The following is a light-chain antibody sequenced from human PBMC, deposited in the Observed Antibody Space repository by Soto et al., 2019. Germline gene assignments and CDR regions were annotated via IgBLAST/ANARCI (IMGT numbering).Light chain of an antibody. J-gene: IGLJ3*02. CDR3: AAWDDSLSAVV. V-gene: IGLV1-47*01. CDR1: ISNLGSNF. Sequence: QSVLTQPPSASGTPGQRVTISCSGSISNLGSNFIFWYQQLPGAAPKLLISRNNERPPGVPDRFSGSKSGTSASLAIDGLRSEEEADYHCAAWDDSLSAVVFGGGTKLTVL. CDR2: RNN.